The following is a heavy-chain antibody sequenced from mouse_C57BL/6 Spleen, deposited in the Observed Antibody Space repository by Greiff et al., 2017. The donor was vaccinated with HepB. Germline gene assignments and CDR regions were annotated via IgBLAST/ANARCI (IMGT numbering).Heavy chain of an antibody. Sequence: QVQLKESGPELVKPGASVKISCKASGYAFSSSWMNWVKQRPGKGLEWIGRIYPGDGDTNYNGKFKGKATLTADKSSSTAYMQLSSLTSEDSAVYFCAMPPDYYGSSYVNWYFDVWGTGTTVTVSS. CDR3: AMPPDYYGSSYVNWYFDV. CDR2: IYPGDGDT. V-gene: IGHV1-82*01. D-gene: IGHD1-1*01. CDR1: GYAFSSSW. J-gene: IGHJ1*03.